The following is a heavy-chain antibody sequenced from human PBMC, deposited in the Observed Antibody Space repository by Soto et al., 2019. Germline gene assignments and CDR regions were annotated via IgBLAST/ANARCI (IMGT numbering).Heavy chain of an antibody. CDR2: IYTSGST. Sequence: SATLSLTCTVSGGSISSYYWSWIRQPAGKGLEWIGRIYTSGSTNYNPSLKSRVTMSVDTSKNQFSLKLSSVTAADTAVYYCARDVRGGLHYPYYYGMDVWGQGTTVTVAS. CDR3: ARDVRGGLHYPYYYGMDV. V-gene: IGHV4-4*07. J-gene: IGHJ6*02. CDR1: GGSISSYY. D-gene: IGHD3-10*02.